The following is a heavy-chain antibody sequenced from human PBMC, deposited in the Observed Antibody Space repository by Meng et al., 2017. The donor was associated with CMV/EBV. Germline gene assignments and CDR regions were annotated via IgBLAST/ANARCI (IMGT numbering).Heavy chain of an antibody. D-gene: IGHD3-3*01. CDR2: ISYDGSNK. CDR1: GFTFSGYA. V-gene: IGHV3-30-3*01. CDR3: ARVLGRFLEWLPFDY. Sequence: SGFTFSGYAMHWVRQAPGKGLEWVAVISYDGSNKYYADSVKGRFTISRDNSKNTLYLQMNSLRAEDTAVYYCARVLGRFLEWLPFDYWGQGTLVTVSS. J-gene: IGHJ4*02.